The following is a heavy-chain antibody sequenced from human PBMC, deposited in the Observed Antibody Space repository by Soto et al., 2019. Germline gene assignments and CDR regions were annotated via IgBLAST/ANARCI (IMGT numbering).Heavy chain of an antibody. CDR1: GYTFTGYY. J-gene: IGHJ6*02. CDR3: ARGYCSGGSCYSFRVDTRPYGMDV. Sequence: ASVKVSCKASGYTFTGYYMHWVRQAPGQGLEWMGWINPNSGGTNYAQKFQGWVTMTRDTSISTAYMELSRLRSDDTAVYYCARGYCSGGSCYSFRVDTRPYGMDVWGQGTTVTVSS. D-gene: IGHD2-15*01. V-gene: IGHV1-2*04. CDR2: INPNSGGT.